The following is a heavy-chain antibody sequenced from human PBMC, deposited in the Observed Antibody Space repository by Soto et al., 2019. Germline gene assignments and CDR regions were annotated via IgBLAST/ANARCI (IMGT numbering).Heavy chain of an antibody. J-gene: IGHJ3*02. CDR2: ISGSGGTT. CDR1: GFTFSSYA. Sequence: EVQLLESGGGLVQPGGSLRLSCAASGFTFSSYAMCWVRQAPGKGLEWVSAISGSGGTTYYAASVKGRFTFSRDNSKNTLYLQMNRLRAEDTAVYYCAKTADGWFSAFDIWGQGTMVTVSS. V-gene: IGHV3-23*01. D-gene: IGHD6-19*01. CDR3: AKTADGWFSAFDI.